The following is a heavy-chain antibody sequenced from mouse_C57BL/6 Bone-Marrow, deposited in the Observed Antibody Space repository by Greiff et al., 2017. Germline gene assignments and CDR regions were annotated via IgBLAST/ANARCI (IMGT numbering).Heavy chain of an antibody. V-gene: IGHV10-3*01. J-gene: IGHJ4*01. CDR1: GFTFNTYA. CDR3: VRNAMDY. CDR2: IRSKSSNSAT. Sequence: EVQLQQSGGGLVQPKGSLKLSCAASGFTFNTYAMHWVRQAPGKGLEWVARIRSKSSNSATYYADSVKDRFTISRDDSQSMLYLQMNNLKTEDTAMYYCVRNAMDYWGQGTSVTVSS.